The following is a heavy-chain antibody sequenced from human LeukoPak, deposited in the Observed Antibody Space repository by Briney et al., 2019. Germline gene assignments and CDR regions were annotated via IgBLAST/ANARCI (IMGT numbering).Heavy chain of an antibody. Sequence: GGSLRLSCAASGFTFSSYSMNWVRQAPGKGLEWVSSISSSSSYIYYADSVKGRFTISRDNAKNSLYLQMNSLRAEDTAVYYCARAGPDYGSGSYSYYFDYWGQGTLVTVSS. J-gene: IGHJ4*02. CDR2: ISSSSSYI. D-gene: IGHD3-10*01. V-gene: IGHV3-21*01. CDR1: GFTFSSYS. CDR3: ARAGPDYGSGSYSYYFDY.